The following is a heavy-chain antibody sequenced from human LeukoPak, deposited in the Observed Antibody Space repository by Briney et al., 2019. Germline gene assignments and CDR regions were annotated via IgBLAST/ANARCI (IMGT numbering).Heavy chain of an antibody. Sequence: PGGSLRLSCAASGFTFSSYSMDWVRQAPGKGLEWVANIKQDGSERFYVDSVKGRFTISRDNAKNSLYLQMNSLRAEDTAVYYCARGYISPNWFDPWGQGTLVTVSS. CDR2: IKQDGSER. D-gene: IGHD5-24*01. CDR1: GFTFSSYS. CDR3: ARGYISPNWFDP. V-gene: IGHV3-7*05. J-gene: IGHJ5*02.